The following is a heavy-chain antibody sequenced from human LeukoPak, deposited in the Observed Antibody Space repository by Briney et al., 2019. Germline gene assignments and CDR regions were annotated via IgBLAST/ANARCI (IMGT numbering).Heavy chain of an antibody. Sequence: ASVNVSCKASGYTFTIYAMHWVRQAPGQRLEWMGWINAGNGNTKYSQKFQGRVTITRDTSASTAYMELSSLRSEDTAVYYCARDGEYSGSYYDYWGQGTLVTVSS. V-gene: IGHV1-3*01. J-gene: IGHJ4*02. CDR3: ARDGEYSGSYYDY. D-gene: IGHD1-26*01. CDR2: INAGNGNT. CDR1: GYTFTIYA.